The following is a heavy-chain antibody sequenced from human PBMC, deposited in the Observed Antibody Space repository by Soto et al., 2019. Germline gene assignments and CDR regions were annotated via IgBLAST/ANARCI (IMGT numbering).Heavy chain of an antibody. CDR1: GYDFTTYG. J-gene: IGHJ4*02. Sequence: QVHLVQSGAEVKNPGASVKVSCKGSGYDFTTYGITWVRQAPGQGLEWMAWISAHNGNTNYAPNLQGRVTVTRDTSTSTAYIDLRSLRSDDTAVYYRARGRYGDYWGQGALVTVSS. CDR3: ARGRYGDY. CDR2: ISAHNGNT. D-gene: IGHD1-1*01. V-gene: IGHV1-18*01.